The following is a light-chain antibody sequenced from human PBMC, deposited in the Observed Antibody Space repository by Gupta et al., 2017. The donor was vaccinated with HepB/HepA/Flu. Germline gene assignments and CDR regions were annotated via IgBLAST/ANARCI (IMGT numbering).Light chain of an antibody. CDR3: QDSDPTLNAVV. CDR1: SSNIGGGYD. J-gene: IGLJ2*01. Sequence: QSVLTQPPSVSAARGQRLTISSTGSSSNIGGGYDAHWYQQLPATEPNRLFFYNINRPSGVPARVLCYTSGTYASPDIIGLQGEEEADDYCQDSDPTLNAVVFGAGTKLTVL. CDR2: YNI. V-gene: IGLV1-40*01.